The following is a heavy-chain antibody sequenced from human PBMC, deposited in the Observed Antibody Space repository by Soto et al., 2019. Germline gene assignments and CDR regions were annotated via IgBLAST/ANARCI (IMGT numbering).Heavy chain of an antibody. CDR2: IYYSGST. CDR3: ARYGDYVNWFDP. V-gene: IGHV4-30-4*01. D-gene: IGHD4-17*01. CDR1: GGSISSGDYY. Sequence: SETLSLTCTVSGGSISSGDYYWSWIRQPPGKGLEWIGYIYYSGSTYYNPSLKSRVTISVDTSKNQFSLKLSSVTAADTAVYYCARYGDYVNWFDPWGQGTLVTVS. J-gene: IGHJ5*02.